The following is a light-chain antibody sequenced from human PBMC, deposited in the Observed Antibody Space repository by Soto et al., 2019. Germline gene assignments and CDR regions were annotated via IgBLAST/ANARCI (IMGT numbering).Light chain of an antibody. CDR2: GAS. CDR1: HSINTSF. CDR3: QQYGSPYT. Sequence: EIVLTQSPGTLSLSPGDRATLSCRASHSINTSFLAWFQQKPGQAPRLLIYGASSRATGIPDRFSGSGSGTDFTLTISRLEPEDFAVYYCQQYGSPYTFGQGTKVDIK. V-gene: IGKV3-20*01. J-gene: IGKJ2*01.